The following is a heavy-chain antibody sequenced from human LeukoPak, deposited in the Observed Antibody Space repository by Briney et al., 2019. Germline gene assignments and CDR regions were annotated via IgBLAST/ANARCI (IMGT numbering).Heavy chain of an antibody. CDR2: INPSDGST. Sequence: ASVKVSCKATGYTFTRHYIHWVRQAPGQGLEWMRIINPSDGSTNFAQKFQARVTMTTDTSTSTVYMELSSLRSDDTAVYYCAREGGGLGYFDSWGQGTLVTVSS. CDR1: GYTFTRHY. CDR3: AREGGGLGYFDS. D-gene: IGHD3-16*01. V-gene: IGHV1-46*01. J-gene: IGHJ4*02.